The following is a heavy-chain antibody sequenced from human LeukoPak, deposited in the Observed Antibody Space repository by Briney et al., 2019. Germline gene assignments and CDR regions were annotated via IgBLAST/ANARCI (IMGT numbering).Heavy chain of an antibody. J-gene: IGHJ4*02. V-gene: IGHV3-7*01. CDR1: GFTFSSYW. CDR2: IKQDGSEK. D-gene: IGHD3-22*01. Sequence: PGGSLRLSCAASGFTFSSYWMSWVRQAPGKGLEWVANIKQDGSEKYYVDSVKGRFTISRDNAKNSLYLQMNSLRAEDTAVYYCARDGPYYYDSSGYPLDYWGQGTLVTVSS. CDR3: ARDGPYYYDSSGYPLDY.